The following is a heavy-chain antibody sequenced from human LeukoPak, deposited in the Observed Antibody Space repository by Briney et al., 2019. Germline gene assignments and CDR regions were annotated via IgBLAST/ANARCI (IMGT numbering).Heavy chain of an antibody. CDR2: ISGSGGST. CDR1: GFTFSSYA. D-gene: IGHD3-22*01. CDR3: AKVYVRITMIVVVITQNRRAYYFDY. Sequence: GGSLRLSCAASGFTFSSYAMSWVRQAPGKGLEWVSAISGSGGSTYYADSVKGRFTISRDNSKNTLYLQMNSLRAEDTAVYYCAKVYVRITMIVVVITQNRRAYYFDYWGQGTLVTVSS. V-gene: IGHV3-23*01. J-gene: IGHJ4*02.